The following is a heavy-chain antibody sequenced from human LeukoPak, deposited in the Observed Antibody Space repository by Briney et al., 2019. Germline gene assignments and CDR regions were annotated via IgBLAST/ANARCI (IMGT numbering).Heavy chain of an antibody. CDR1: GGSISSYY. CDR3: ARPVRDGYNFYFDY. CDR2: IYYSGST. Sequence: SETLSLTCTVSGGSISSYYWSWIRQPPGKGLEWIGYIYYSGSTNCNPSLKSRVTISVDTSKNQFSLKLSSVTAADTAVYYCARPVRDGYNFYFDYWGQGTLVTVSS. V-gene: IGHV4-59*08. D-gene: IGHD5-12*01. J-gene: IGHJ4*02.